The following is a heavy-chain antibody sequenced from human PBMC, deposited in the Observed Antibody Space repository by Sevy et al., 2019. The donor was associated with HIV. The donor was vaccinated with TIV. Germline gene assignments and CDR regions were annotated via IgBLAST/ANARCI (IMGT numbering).Heavy chain of an antibody. D-gene: IGHD4-17*01. CDR3: TRGRRVYADYGVDY. V-gene: IGHV3-49*03. CDR1: GFTFGEYS. J-gene: IGHJ4*02. Sequence: GGSLRLSCTASGFTFGEYSMSWFRQAPGKGLEWVSFIRSEVYGGTTENAASVKGRFTISRDDSKSIAYLQMSSLKTEDTAVYYCTRGRRVYADYGVDYWGQGTLVTVSS. CDR2: IRSEVYGGTT.